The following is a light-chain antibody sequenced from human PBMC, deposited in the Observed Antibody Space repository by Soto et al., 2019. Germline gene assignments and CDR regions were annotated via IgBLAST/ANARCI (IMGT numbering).Light chain of an antibody. CDR2: LGS. Sequence: DIVMTQSPLSLPVTPGESASISCRSSQSLLHRNGYNYVDWYLQKQGQSPQLLIYLGSLRASGVPDRFSGSVSGTDFTLKISRMEPEDVGVYYCMQAPQNPPYSFGQGTKVEIK. CDR1: QSLLHRNGYNY. CDR3: MQAPQNPPYS. V-gene: IGKV2-28*01. J-gene: IGKJ2*03.